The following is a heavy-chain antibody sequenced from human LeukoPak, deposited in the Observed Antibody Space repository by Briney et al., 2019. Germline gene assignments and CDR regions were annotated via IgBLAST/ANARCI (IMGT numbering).Heavy chain of an antibody. Sequence: SETLSLTCTVSGVSISGNCWSWIRQPPGKGLEYIGYIYYIGSTYYNPSLKSRVPMSVDTSKNQFSLRLSSVTAADTAVYSCARLGGLPGYYFDYWGQGTLVAVSS. D-gene: IGHD3-10*01. J-gene: IGHJ4*02. CDR3: ARLGGLPGYYFDY. CDR1: GVSISGNC. CDR2: IYYIGST. V-gene: IGHV4-59*08.